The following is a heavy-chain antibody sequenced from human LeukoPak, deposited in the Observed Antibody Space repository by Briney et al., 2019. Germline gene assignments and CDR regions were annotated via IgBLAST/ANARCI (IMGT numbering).Heavy chain of an antibody. CDR1: GGSFSGYY. J-gene: IGHJ4*02. D-gene: IGHD6-13*01. V-gene: IGHV4-34*01. CDR3: ARLKVFIRGIAAAGPFDY. Sequence: SETLSLTCAVYGGSFSGYYWSWIRQPPGKGLEWIGEINHSGSTNYNPSLKSRVTISVDTSKNQFSLKLSSVTAADTAVYYCARLKVFIRGIAAAGPFDYWGQGTLVTVSS. CDR2: INHSGST.